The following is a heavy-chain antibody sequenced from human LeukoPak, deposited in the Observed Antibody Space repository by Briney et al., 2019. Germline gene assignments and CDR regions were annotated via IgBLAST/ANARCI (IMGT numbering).Heavy chain of an antibody. CDR3: ARDLVGATTA. J-gene: IGHJ4*02. D-gene: IGHD1-26*01. CDR2: IYSGGST. Sequence: GGSLRLSCAASGFTVSSNYMSWVRQAPGKGLEWVSVIYSGGSTYYADSVKGRFTISRDNARNSLYLQMNSLRAEDTAVYYCARDLVGATTAWGQGTLVTVSS. V-gene: IGHV3-66*01. CDR1: GFTVSSNY.